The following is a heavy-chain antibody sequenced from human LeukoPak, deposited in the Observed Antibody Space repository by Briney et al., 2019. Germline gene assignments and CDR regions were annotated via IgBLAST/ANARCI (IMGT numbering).Heavy chain of an antibody. CDR3: TRGKGAAGTSDY. D-gene: IGHD6-13*01. CDR1: GFTFGDYG. V-gene: IGHV3-49*04. J-gene: IGHJ4*02. Sequence: GRSLRLSCTASGFTFGDYGMSWVRQAPGTGLEWVGFIRSKAYGGTTEYAASVKGRSTISRDDSKSIAYLQMNSLKTEDTAVYYCTRGKGAAGTSDYWGQGTLVTVSS. CDR2: IRSKAYGGTT.